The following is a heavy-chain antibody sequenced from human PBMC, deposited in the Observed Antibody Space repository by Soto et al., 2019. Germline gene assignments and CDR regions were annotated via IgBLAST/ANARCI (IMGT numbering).Heavy chain of an antibody. CDR2: ISYDGRNK. D-gene: IGHD2-2*01. CDR3: AKDRGPLHCSSVSCYGEGLDY. V-gene: IGHV3-30*18. CDR1: GFTFITYG. Sequence: GGSLRLSCAASGFTFITYGIHWVRQAPGKGLEWVALISYDGRNKYYAGSVKGRFTISRDNSKNTLNLQMNSLRAEDTAVYYCAKDRGPLHCSSVSCYGEGLDYWGQGTLVTVSS. J-gene: IGHJ4*02.